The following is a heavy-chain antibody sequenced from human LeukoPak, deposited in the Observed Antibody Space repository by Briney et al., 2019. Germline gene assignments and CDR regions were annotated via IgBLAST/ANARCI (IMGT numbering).Heavy chain of an antibody. D-gene: IGHD3-9*01. CDR3: ARVRLVGYHIVTRYYSFDY. J-gene: IGHJ4*02. CDR1: GGSISTYS. Sequence: PSETLSLTCTVSGGSISTYSWSWIRQPPGKGLEWIGYIYYSGNTNYNPSLKSRVTISVDTSKNQFSLKLSSVTAAHTAVYYCARVRLVGYHIVTRYYSFDYWGQGTLVTVSS. CDR2: IYYSGNT. V-gene: IGHV4-59*01.